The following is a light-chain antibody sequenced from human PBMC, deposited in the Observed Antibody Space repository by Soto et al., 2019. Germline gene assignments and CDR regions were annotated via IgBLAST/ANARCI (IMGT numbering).Light chain of an antibody. Sequence: EIEMTQSPVTLSVSPGDRATLTCRASQTVTSSLAWYQQKPGQPPRLLSYGASSRATGLPDRFSGSGSGTEFTLTISSLQPDDFATYYCQHYNSYSEAFGQGTKV. J-gene: IGKJ1*01. CDR2: GAS. CDR1: QTVTSS. CDR3: QHYNSYSEA. V-gene: IGKV3-15*01.